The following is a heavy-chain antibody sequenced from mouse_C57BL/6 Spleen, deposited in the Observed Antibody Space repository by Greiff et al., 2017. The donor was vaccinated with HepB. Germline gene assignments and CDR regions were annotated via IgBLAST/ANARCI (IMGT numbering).Heavy chain of an antibody. CDR3: AREVLRRAWFAY. D-gene: IGHD2-12*01. CDR1: GYTFTSYW. Sequence: QVQLQQPGAELVKPGASVKLSCKASGYTFTSYWMQWVKQRPGQGLEWIGEIDPSDSYTNYNQKFKGKATLTVDTSSSTAYMQLSSLTSEDSAVYYCAREVLRRAWFAYWGQGTLVTVSA. CDR2: IDPSDSYT. J-gene: IGHJ3*01. V-gene: IGHV1-50*01.